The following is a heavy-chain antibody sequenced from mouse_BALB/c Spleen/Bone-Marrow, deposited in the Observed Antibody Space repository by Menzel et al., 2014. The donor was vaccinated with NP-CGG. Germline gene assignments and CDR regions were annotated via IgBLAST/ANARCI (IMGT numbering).Heavy chain of an antibody. V-gene: IGHV3-2*02. CDR2: ISYSGST. CDR3: ARGGARATGWFAY. Sequence: EVQLVESGPGLVKPSQSLSLTCTVTGYSITSDYAWNWIRQVPGNKLEWMGYISYSGSTSYNPSLKSRISITRDTSKNQFFLQLNSVTTEDTATYYCARGGARATGWFAYWGQGTLVTVSA. CDR1: GYSITSDYA. J-gene: IGHJ3*01. D-gene: IGHD3-1*01.